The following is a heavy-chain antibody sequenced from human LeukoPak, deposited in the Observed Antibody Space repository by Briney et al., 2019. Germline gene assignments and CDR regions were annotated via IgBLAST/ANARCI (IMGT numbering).Heavy chain of an antibody. CDR2: IRTSGET. CDR3: ATLSYDVWTGVNWFDP. V-gene: IGHV3-23*01. Sequence: PGGSLRLSCVASRFIFGGYASSWVRQAPGKGLEWVSGIRTSGETFYAESVKGRLAISRDIPKNTVYLQMNSLRAEDSAVYYCATLSYDVWTGVNWFDPWGQGTLVTVSP. J-gene: IGHJ5*02. D-gene: IGHD3-3*01. CDR1: RFIFGGYA.